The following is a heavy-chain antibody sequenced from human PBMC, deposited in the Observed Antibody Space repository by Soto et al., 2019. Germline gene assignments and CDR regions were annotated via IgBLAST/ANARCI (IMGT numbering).Heavy chain of an antibody. D-gene: IGHD3-10*01. CDR2: INHSGST. V-gene: IGHV4-34*01. Sequence: SETLCLTCAVYGGSFSGDYWSWIRQPPGKGLEWIGEINHSGSTNYNPSLKSRVTISVDTSKNQFSLKLSSVTAADTAVYYCARGKFGFGESHYGMDVWGQGITVTVSS. J-gene: IGHJ6*02. CDR1: GGSFSGDY. CDR3: ARGKFGFGESHYGMDV.